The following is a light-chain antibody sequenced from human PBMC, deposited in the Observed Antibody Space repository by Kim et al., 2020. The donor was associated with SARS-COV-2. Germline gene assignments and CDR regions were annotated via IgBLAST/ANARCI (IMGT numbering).Light chain of an antibody. J-gene: IGKJ1*01. CDR1: QSINSW. V-gene: IGKV1-5*01. CDR2: DAS. CDR3: QQYNSYPWT. Sequence: APVGDRVTITCRASQSINSWLAWYQQKPGKAPNIMIYDASSLESGVPSRFSGSGSGTEFTLTISSLQPDDFATYYCQQYNSYPWTFGQGTKVDIK.